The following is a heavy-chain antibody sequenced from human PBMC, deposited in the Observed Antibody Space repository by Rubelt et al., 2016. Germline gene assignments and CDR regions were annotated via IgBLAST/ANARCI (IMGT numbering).Heavy chain of an antibody. V-gene: IGHV1-18*01. CDR3: ARSTSIVVVPAATATSYGMDV. J-gene: IGHJ6*02. D-gene: IGHD2-2*01. CDR2: ISAYNGNT. Sequence: GLEWMGWISAYNGNTNYAQKLQGRVTMTTDTSTSTAYMELSSLRSEDTAVYYCARSTSIVVVPAATATSYGMDVWGQGTTVTVSS.